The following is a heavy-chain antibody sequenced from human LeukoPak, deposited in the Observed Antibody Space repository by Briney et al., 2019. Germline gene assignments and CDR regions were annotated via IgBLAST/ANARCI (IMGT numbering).Heavy chain of an antibody. D-gene: IGHD2-15*01. CDR3: AKETLGYCSGGSCQGLNY. CDR1: GFTFTIYG. V-gene: IGHV3-30*18. CDR2: VSYDESNK. Sequence: PGRSLRLSCAASGFTFTIYGMYWVRTALGKGLEWVAMVSYDESNKYYTDSVKGRFTISRDNSKNTLYLQMNSLRAEDTAIYYCAKETLGYCSGGSCQGLNYWGQGTLVTVSS. J-gene: IGHJ4*02.